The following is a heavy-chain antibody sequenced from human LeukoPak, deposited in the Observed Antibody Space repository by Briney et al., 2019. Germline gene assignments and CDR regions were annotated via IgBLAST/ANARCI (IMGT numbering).Heavy chain of an antibody. Sequence: GGSLRLSCAASGFTFSSYEMNWVLQAPGKGLEWVSYIGGSGSTIYYADSVKGRFTISRDNAKNSLYLQMNRLRGEDTAVYYCARDYLVGGTDAFDIWGQGTMVTVSS. CDR3: ARDYLVGGTDAFDI. CDR1: GFTFSSYE. D-gene: IGHD1-1*01. V-gene: IGHV3-48*03. CDR2: IGGSGSTI. J-gene: IGHJ3*02.